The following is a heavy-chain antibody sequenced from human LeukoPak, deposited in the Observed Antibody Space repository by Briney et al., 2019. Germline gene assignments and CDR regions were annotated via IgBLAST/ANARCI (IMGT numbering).Heavy chain of an antibody. V-gene: IGHV4-34*01. CDR2: INHSGST. Sequence: SETLSLTCAVYGGSISGYYWSWIRQPPGKGLEWIGEINHSGSTDYNPSLKSRVTISVDTSKNQFSLKLSSVTAADTAVYYCARVARIVGRSYYNHYYYYGMDVWGQGTTVTVSS. CDR3: ARVARIVGRSYYNHYYYYGMDV. J-gene: IGHJ6*02. D-gene: IGHD3-10*01. CDR1: GGSISGYY.